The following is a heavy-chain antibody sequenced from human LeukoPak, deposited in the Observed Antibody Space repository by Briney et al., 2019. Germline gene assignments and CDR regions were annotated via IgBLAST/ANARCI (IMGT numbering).Heavy chain of an antibody. D-gene: IGHD6-13*01. J-gene: IGHJ5*02. Sequence: SETLSLTCTVSGGSISSYYWSWIRQPPGKGLEWIGYIYYSGSTNYNPSLKSRVTISVDTSKNQFSLKLSSVTAADTAVYYCARHPTIAAAGTFWFDPWGQGTLVTVSS. CDR1: GGSISSYY. CDR3: ARHPTIAAAGTFWFDP. V-gene: IGHV4-59*08. CDR2: IYYSGST.